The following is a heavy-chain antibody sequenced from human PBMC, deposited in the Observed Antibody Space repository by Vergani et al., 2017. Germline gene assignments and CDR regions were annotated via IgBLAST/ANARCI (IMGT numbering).Heavy chain of an antibody. V-gene: IGHV4-39*02. D-gene: IGHD3-10*01. J-gene: IGHJ3*01. Sequence: QLQLPESGPGLVKSSETLSLSCRVSGDSLSRSHYYWGFIRQPPGKGLGWIGSISSSGSPYYNPTLKSRLAFSVDTSKNLFSLRLKSVTATDTGMYYCARPVGPSAIADGYHVWGQGTMVTVS. CDR3: ARPVGPSAIADGYHV. CDR2: ISSSGSP. CDR1: GDSLSRSHYY.